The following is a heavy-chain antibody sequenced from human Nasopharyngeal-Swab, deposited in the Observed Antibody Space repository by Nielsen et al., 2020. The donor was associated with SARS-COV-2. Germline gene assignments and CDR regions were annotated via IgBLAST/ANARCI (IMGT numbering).Heavy chain of an antibody. J-gene: IGHJ3*02. CDR3: ARTAIEGGYYRGDAFDI. Sequence: KVSCKGSGYRFISYWLGWVRQMPGKGLAWMGIIYPCDSDTRYSPSFQGQVTISADKSINTAYLQWSSLKASDTAMYYCARTAIEGGYYRGDAFDIWGQGTMVTVSS. V-gene: IGHV5-51*01. D-gene: IGHD3-22*01. CDR1: GYRFISYW. CDR2: IYPCDSDT.